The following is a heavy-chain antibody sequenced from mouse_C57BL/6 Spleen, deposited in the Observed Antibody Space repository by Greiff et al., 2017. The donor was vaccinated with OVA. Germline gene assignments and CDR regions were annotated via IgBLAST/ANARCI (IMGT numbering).Heavy chain of an antibody. J-gene: IGHJ1*03. V-gene: IGHV5-4*03. Sequence: EVMLVESGGGLVKPGGSLKLSCAASGFTFSSYAMSWVPQTPEKRLEWVATISDGGSYTYYPDNVKGRFTISRDNAKNNLYRQMSHLKAEDTAMYYCARGIITTDWYFDVWGTGTTVTVSS. CDR3: ARGIITTDWYFDV. CDR2: ISDGGSYT. D-gene: IGHD1-1*01. CDR1: GFTFSSYA.